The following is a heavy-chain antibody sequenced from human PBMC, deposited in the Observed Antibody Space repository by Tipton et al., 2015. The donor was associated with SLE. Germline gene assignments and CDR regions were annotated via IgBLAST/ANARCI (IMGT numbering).Heavy chain of an antibody. J-gene: IGHJ4*02. Sequence: TLSLTCTVSGGFISNYYWSWIRQPPGKGLEWIGYIYYSGSTNYNPSLKSRVTISVDTSKNQFSLKLSSVTAVDTAVYYCASRIVGALYYFDYWGQGTLVTVSS. CDR1: GGFISNYY. CDR3: ASRIVGALYYFDY. D-gene: IGHD1-26*01. CDR2: IYYSGST. V-gene: IGHV4-59*12.